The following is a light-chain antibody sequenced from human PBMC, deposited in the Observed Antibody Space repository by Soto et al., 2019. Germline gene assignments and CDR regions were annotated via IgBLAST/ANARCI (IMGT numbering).Light chain of an antibody. Sequence: EIVLTQSPGTLSLSPGERATLSCRASQSVSSIYLAWYQQKPGQAPRLLIYGASSRATVIPDRFSGSGSGTDFTLTISRLEPEDFAVYYCQQYGSSLLFTFGPGTKVDIK. CDR3: QQYGSSLLFT. CDR2: GAS. V-gene: IGKV3-20*01. CDR1: QSVSSIY. J-gene: IGKJ3*01.